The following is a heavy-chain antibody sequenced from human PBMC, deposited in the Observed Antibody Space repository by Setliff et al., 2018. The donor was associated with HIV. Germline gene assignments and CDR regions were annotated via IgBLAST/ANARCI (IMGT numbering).Heavy chain of an antibody. CDR1: GGSISSYY. J-gene: IGHJ5*02. CDR3: ARLELRPYSSSSGWFDP. V-gene: IGHV4-4*09. CDR2: IYISGST. Sequence: PSETLSLTCTVSGGSISSYYWSWIRQSPGKGLEWIGYIYISGSTNYNPSLKSRVTISVDTSKTPFFLNLSSVTAADSAVYYCARLELRPYSSSSGWFDPWGQGTLVTVSS. D-gene: IGHD6-6*01.